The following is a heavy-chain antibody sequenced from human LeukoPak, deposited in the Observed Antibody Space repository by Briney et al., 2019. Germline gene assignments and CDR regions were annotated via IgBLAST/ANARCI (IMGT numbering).Heavy chain of an antibody. CDR2: IYYSGST. D-gene: IGHD6-13*01. Sequence: KPSETLSLTCTVSGVSISSSSYYWGWLRQPPGKGLEWIGSIYYSGSTYYNPSLKSRFTISVNTSKNQFSLKLSSVTAADTAVYYCARLGIAAAGTGFDPWGQGTLVTVSS. CDR3: ARLGIAAAGTGFDP. J-gene: IGHJ5*02. CDR1: GVSISSSSYY. V-gene: IGHV4-39*01.